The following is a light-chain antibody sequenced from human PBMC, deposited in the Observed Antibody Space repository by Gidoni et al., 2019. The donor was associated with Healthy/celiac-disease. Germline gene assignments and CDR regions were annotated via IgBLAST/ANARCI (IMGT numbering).Light chain of an antibody. CDR2: GDS. CDR3: QSYARSLTGSRA. V-gene: IGLV1-40*01. CDR1: SSNIGAGYH. J-gene: IGLJ3*02. Sequence: QSGLTPPPSWSPAPGQWVTTSCTRNSSNIGAGYHVHWYQQLPGTATKLLIYGDSNRPSGVTDRFSNSKSRNSASLAITGLQTGDEADYLCQSYARSLTGSRAFGGGTKMTV.